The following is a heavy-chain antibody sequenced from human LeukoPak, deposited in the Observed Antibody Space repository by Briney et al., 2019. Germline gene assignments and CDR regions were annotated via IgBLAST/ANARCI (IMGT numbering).Heavy chain of an antibody. CDR2: IYYSGTT. CDR3: AREAKPANAAGLDV. J-gene: IGHJ6*02. V-gene: IGHV4-39*07. Sequence: SETLSLTCTVSGGSTSSSSYYWGWIRQPPGKGLEWIGSIYYSGTTYYNPSLKSRVTISVDTSKNQFSLKLNSVTAADTAVHYCAREAKPANAAGLDVWGQGTTVTVSS. D-gene: IGHD4/OR15-4a*01. CDR1: GGSTSSSSYY.